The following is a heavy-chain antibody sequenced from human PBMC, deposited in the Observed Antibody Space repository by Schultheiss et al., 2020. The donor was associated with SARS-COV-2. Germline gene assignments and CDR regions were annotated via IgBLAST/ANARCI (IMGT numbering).Heavy chain of an antibody. J-gene: IGHJ4*02. V-gene: IGHV3-30-3*01. Sequence: GGSLRLSCAASGFTFSRYAMHWIRQAPGKGLEWVAVISYDGITKYYADSVKGRFTIFRDNSKDTLYLQMNSLRTEDTAVYYCARRENAPGPFDFWGQGALVTVSS. CDR3: ARRENAPGPFDF. CDR2: ISYDGITK. CDR1: GFTFSRYA.